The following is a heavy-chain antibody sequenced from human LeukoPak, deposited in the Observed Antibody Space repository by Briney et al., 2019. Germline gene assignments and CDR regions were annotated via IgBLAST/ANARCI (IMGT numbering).Heavy chain of an antibody. CDR3: ARVAIRLPRYYDSSGYYGARSAFDI. J-gene: IGHJ3*02. CDR1: GGSFSGYY. V-gene: IGHV4-34*01. CDR2: INHSGST. Sequence: SETLSLTCAVHGGSFSGYYWSWIRQPPGKGLEWIGEINHSGSTNYNPSLKSRVTISVDTSKNQFSLKLSSVTAADTAVYYCARVAIRLPRYYDSSGYYGARSAFDIWGQGTMVTVSS. D-gene: IGHD3-22*01.